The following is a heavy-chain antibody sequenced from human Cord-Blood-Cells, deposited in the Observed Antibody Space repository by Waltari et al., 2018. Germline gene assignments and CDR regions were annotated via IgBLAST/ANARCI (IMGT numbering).Heavy chain of an antibody. CDR3: ARARGFDI. J-gene: IGHJ3*02. Sequence: EVQLVESGGGLIQPGGSLRLSCAASGFTVSSNDISWVRQAPGKGLEWVSVIYSGCRSYYADSVKGRFTISRDNSKNPLYLQRNSLRAEDTAVYYCARARGFDIWGQGTMVTVSS. CDR2: IYSGCRS. CDR1: GFTVSSND. V-gene: IGHV3-53*01.